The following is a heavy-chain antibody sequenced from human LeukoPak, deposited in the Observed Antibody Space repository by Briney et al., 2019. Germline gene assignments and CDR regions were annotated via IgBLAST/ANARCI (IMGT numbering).Heavy chain of an antibody. CDR3: ARYIPYCGGYCNDGFDI. CDR1: GFTVSSNY. V-gene: IGHV3-53*01. Sequence: GGSLRLSCAASGFTVSSNYMTWVRQAPGKGLEWVSVLYSGGDTYYADSVKGRFTISRDNSKNTLYLQMNSLRAEDTAVYYCARYIPYCGGYCNDGFDIWGQGTMVTVSS. J-gene: IGHJ3*02. D-gene: IGHD2-21*01. CDR2: LYSGGDT.